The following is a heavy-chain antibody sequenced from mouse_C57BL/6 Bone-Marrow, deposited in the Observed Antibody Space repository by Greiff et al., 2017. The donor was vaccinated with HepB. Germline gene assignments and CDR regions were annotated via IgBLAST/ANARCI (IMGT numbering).Heavy chain of an antibody. J-gene: IGHJ3*01. D-gene: IGHD2-2*01. Sequence: ESGPGILQPSQTLSLTCSFSGFSLSTFGMGVGWIRQPSGKGLEWLAHIWWDDDKYYNPALKSRLTISKDTSKNQVFLKIANVDTADTATYYCARSLSTMVTTGFAYWGQGTLVTVSA. V-gene: IGHV8-8*01. CDR3: ARSLSTMVTTGFAY. CDR2: IWWDDDK. CDR1: GFSLSTFGMG.